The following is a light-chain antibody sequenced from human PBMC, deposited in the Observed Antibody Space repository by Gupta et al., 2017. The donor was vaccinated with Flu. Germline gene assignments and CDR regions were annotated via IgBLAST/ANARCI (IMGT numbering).Light chain of an antibody. CDR2: DDS. V-gene: IGLV3-21*02. CDR3: QVWDSSSDPKV. Sequence: YVLTQPPSVAVSPGPTARITCGGNNSGSKSVHWYQQKPGQAPVLVVYDDSDRPSGIPERFSGSNSGNTATLTISRVEAGDEADYYCQVWDSSSDPKVFGGGTKLTVL. J-gene: IGLJ3*02. CDR1: NSGSKS.